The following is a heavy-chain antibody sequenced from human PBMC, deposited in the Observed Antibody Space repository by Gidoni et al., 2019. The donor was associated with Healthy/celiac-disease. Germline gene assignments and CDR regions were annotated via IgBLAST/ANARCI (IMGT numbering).Heavy chain of an antibody. CDR1: GGSVSSGSYY. Sequence: QVQLQESGPGLVKPSETLSLTCTVSGGSVSSGSYYWSWIRQPPGKGLEWIGYIYYSGSTNYNPSLKSRVTISVDTSKNQFSLKLSSVTAADTAVYYCARQYDFWSGYYGFDPWGQGTLVTVSS. V-gene: IGHV4-61*01. D-gene: IGHD3-3*01. CDR2: IYYSGST. J-gene: IGHJ5*02. CDR3: ARQYDFWSGYYGFDP.